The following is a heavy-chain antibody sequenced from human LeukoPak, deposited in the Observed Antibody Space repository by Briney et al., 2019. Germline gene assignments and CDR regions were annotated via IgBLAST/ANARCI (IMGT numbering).Heavy chain of an antibody. CDR1: GDSISSGPYY. J-gene: IGHJ5*02. V-gene: IGHV4-39*07. CDR3: AARAAVAGTSWFDP. D-gene: IGHD6-19*01. Sequence: SETLSLTCTVSGDSISSGPYYWGWIRQPPGKGLGWIGEINHSGSTNYNPSLKSRVTISVDTSKNQFSLKLSSVTAADTAVYYCAARAAVAGTSWFDPWGQGTLVTVSS. CDR2: INHSGST.